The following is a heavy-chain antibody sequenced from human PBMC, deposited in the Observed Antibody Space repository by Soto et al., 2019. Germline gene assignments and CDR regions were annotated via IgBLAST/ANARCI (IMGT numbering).Heavy chain of an antibody. CDR2: IIPILGIA. Sequence: QVQLVQSGAEVKKPGSTVKVSCKASGDTFSRYTISWLQQAHGQVIEWMGRIIPILGIANYAQKFQGRVTITADKSTSTAYMELSSLRSEDTAVYYCARGYCSGGSCSNWFDPWGQGTLVTVSS. J-gene: IGHJ5*02. D-gene: IGHD2-15*01. V-gene: IGHV1-69*02. CDR3: ARGYCSGGSCSNWFDP. CDR1: GDTFSRYT.